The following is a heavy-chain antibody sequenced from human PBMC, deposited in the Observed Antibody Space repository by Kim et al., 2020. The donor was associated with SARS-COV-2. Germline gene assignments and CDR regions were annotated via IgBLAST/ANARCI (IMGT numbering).Heavy chain of an antibody. CDR3: ARRINYYYYMDV. Sequence: YNPPHQNRVTISVDTPKKQCSLKLSSVTAADTAVYYCARRINYYYYMDVWGKGTTVTVSS. V-gene: IGHV4-30-2*04. J-gene: IGHJ6*03.